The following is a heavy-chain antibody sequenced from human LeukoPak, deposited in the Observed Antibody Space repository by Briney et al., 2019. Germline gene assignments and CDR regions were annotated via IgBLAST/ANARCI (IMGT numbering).Heavy chain of an antibody. CDR2: ISNGGGTI. CDR1: GFTFTSYD. V-gene: IGHV3-48*03. D-gene: IGHD3-10*02. CDR3: VRDSYMFGSDY. J-gene: IGHJ4*02. Sequence: GGSLRLSCVISGFTFTSYDFNWVRQAPGKGLEWVSYISNGGGTIYYADSVKGRFTISRDNAKNSVFPQMNTLRAEDTAVYYCVRDSYMFGSDYWGQGTLVTVSS.